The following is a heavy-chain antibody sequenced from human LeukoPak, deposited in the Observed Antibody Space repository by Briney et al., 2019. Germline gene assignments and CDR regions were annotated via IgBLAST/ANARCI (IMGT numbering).Heavy chain of an antibody. CDR2: IDNRGNT. CDR1: ADSISSFS. V-gene: IGHV4-59*08. D-gene: IGHD5-18*01. J-gene: IGHJ4*02. Sequence: SETLSFTCTGSADSISSFSWSWIRQPPGKGLEWIGDIDNRGNTNYNPSLKSRVTRSVTTSQNQCSLSLSSVTAADTAVYYCARQTRYNSGPAFDFWGQGALVTVSS. CDR3: ARQTRYNSGPAFDF.